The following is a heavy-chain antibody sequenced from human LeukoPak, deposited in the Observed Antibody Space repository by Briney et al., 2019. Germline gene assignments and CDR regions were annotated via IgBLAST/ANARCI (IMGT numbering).Heavy chain of an antibody. J-gene: IGHJ4*02. CDR2: ISGSGGST. D-gene: IGHD6-6*01. Sequence: GGSLRLSCAASGFTFSSYAMNWVRQAPGKGLEWVSVISGSGGSTYYADSVEGRFTTSRDNSKKTLYLQMNSLRAEDTAVYYCAKVLAPGPSDYWGQGTLVTVSS. CDR1: GFTFSSYA. V-gene: IGHV3-23*01. CDR3: AKVLAPGPSDY.